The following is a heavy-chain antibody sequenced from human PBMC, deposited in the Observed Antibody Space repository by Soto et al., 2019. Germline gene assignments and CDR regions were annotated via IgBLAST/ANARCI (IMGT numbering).Heavy chain of an antibody. J-gene: IGHJ3*02. Sequence: PGRSLRLSCGASEVTCSSHSMNWVRQAPGKGLEWVSSISSSSSYIYYADSVKGRFTISRDNAKNSLYLQMNSLRAEDTAVYYCARRYGDTAFDIWGKGTMVTVSS. D-gene: IGHD4-17*01. CDR1: EVTCSSHS. CDR3: ARRYGDTAFDI. V-gene: IGHV3-21*01. CDR2: ISSSSSYI.